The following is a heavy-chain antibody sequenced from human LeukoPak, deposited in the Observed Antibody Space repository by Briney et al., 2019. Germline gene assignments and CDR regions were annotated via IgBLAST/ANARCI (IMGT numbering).Heavy chain of an antibody. D-gene: IGHD4-17*01. V-gene: IGHV3-7*03. CDR1: GFTFSSYW. CDR2: IKQDGSEK. Sequence: PGGSLRLSCSASGFTFSSYWMTWVRQAPGERLEWVANIKQDGSEKYYVDIVKGRFTISRDNAKNSLYLQMNSLRAEDTAVYFCARDPSGDFVVDYWGQGTLVTVSS. CDR3: ARDPSGDFVVDY. J-gene: IGHJ4*02.